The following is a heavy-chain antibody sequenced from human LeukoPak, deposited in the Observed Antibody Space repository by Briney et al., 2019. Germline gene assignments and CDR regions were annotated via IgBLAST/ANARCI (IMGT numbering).Heavy chain of an antibody. V-gene: IGHV1-2*02. CDR3: ATWSSGYDLRGDY. D-gene: IGHD5-12*01. CDR2: INPNTGGT. CDR1: GYTFTDYY. J-gene: IGHJ4*02. Sequence: ASAKVSCKASGYTFTDYYLHWVRQAPGQGLEWMGWINPNTGGTNSAQKFQGRVTMTRDTSITTAYMELSRLRSDDTAVYYCATWSSGYDLRGDYWGQGTLVTVSS.